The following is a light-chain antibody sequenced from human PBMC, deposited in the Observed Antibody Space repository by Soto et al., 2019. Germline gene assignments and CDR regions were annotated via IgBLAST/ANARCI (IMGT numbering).Light chain of an antibody. CDR2: TAS. CDR3: QQSYSTPPWK. CDR1: ETLSTY. Sequence: DIRMTQSPSSLSASVGDRVTITCRASETLSTYLNWYQQRPGKAPKLLISTASSLQSGVPSRFSGSGSGTEFTLTISSLXPEDFATYYCQQSYSTPPWKFGQGTKVDIK. J-gene: IGKJ1*01. V-gene: IGKV1-39*01.